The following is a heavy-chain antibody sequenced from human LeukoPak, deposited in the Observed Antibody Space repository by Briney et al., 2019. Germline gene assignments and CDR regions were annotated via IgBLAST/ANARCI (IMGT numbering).Heavy chain of an antibody. D-gene: IGHD2-2*01. CDR2: INHSGST. V-gene: IGHV4-34*01. CDR1: GGSFSGYY. J-gene: IGHJ6*02. CDR3: ALSTADCSSTSCYVFYYGMDV. Sequence: SETLSLTCAVYGGSFSGYYWSWIRQPPGKGLEWIGEINHSGSTNYNPSLKSRVTISVDTSKNQFSLKLSSVTAADTAVYYCALSTADCSSTSCYVFYYGMDVWGQGTTVTVSS.